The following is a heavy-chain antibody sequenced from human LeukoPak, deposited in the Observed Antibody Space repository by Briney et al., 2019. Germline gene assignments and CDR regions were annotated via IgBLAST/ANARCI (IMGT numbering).Heavy chain of an antibody. CDR3: ARDNRGYDY. D-gene: IGHD3-16*01. J-gene: IGHJ4*02. CDR1: GGSFSSYY. V-gene: IGHV4-59*12. Sequence: PSETLSLTCTVSGGSFSSYYWSWIRQPPGKGLEWIGYIYYSGRTNYNPSLKSRVTISVDTSKNQFSLRLTSVTAADTAVYYCARDNRGYDYWGQGTLVTVSS. CDR2: IYYSGRT.